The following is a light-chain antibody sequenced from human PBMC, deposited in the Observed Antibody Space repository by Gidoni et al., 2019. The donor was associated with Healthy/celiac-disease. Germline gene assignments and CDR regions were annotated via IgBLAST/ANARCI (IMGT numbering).Light chain of an antibody. J-gene: IGKJ1*01. CDR2: AAS. CDR1: QGISSY. V-gene: IGKV1-8*01. CDR3: QQYYSYPWT. Sequence: AIRLTQSPSSFSASTGDRVTITRRASQGISSYVAWYQQKPGKAPKLLIYAASTLQSGVPSRFSGSGSGTDFTLTISSLQSEDFATYYCQQYYSYPWTFGQGTKVEIK.